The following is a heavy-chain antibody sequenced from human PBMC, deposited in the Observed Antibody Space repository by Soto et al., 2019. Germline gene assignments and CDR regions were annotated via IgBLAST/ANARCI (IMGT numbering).Heavy chain of an antibody. Sequence: ASVKVSCKASGYTFIGYYIHWVRQAPGQGLEWMGWINPNSGGTNYAQKFQGRVTMTRDTSISTAYMELSRLRSDDTAVYHCARGGRIGSGYEEGLDYWGQGTLVTVSS. J-gene: IGHJ4*02. V-gene: IGHV1-2*02. D-gene: IGHD5-12*01. CDR2: INPNSGGT. CDR1: GYTFIGYY. CDR3: ARGGRIGSGYEEGLDY.